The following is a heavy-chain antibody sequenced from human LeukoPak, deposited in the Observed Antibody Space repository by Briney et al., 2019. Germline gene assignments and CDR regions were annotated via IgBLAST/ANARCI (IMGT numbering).Heavy chain of an antibody. CDR1: GGSISSGSYY. V-gene: IGHV4-61*02. CDR3: ARGMAAADPGLFDY. Sequence: SETLSLTCTVSGGSISSGSYYWSWIRQPAGKGLEWIGRVYTSGSTNYNPSLKSRVTISIDTSKNQFSLKLSSVTAADTAVYYCARGMAAADPGLFDYWGQGTLVTVSS. D-gene: IGHD6-13*01. J-gene: IGHJ4*02. CDR2: VYTSGST.